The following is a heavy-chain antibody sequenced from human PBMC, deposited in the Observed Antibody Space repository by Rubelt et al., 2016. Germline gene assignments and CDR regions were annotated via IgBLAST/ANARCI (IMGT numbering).Heavy chain of an antibody. J-gene: IGHJ5*02. Sequence: QVQLVQSGAEVKKPGASVKVSCKASGYTFTSYAMHWVRQAPGQRLEWMGWINAGNGNTKYSQKFQGRVTITRDTSASTAYMELGSLGSEDTAVYYCARGLGLGYSSSWFNWFDPWGQGTLVTVSS. V-gene: IGHV1-3*01. CDR2: INAGNGNT. CDR1: GYTFTSYA. D-gene: IGHD6-13*01. CDR3: ARGLGLGYSSSWFNWFDP.